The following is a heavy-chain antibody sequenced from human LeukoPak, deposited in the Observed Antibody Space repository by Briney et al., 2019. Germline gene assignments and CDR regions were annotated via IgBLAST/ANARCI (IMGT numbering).Heavy chain of an antibody. Sequence: SETLSLTCAVYGGSFSGYYWSWIRQPPGKGLEWIGEINHSGSTNYNPSLKSRVTISVDTSKNQFSLKLSSVTPEDTAVYYCAGDVGTSGWYTFDYWGQGTLVSVSS. J-gene: IGHJ4*02. V-gene: IGHV4-34*01. D-gene: IGHD6-19*01. CDR3: AGDVGTSGWYTFDY. CDR1: GGSFSGYY. CDR2: INHSGST.